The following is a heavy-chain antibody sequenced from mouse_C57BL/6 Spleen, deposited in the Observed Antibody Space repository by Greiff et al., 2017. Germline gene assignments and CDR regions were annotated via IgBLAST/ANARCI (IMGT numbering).Heavy chain of an antibody. Sequence: QVQLQQPGAELVKPGASVKLSCKASGYTFTSYWMHWVKQRPGQGLEWIGMIHPNSGSTNYNEKFKSKTTLTVDKSSSTAYMQLSSLTSEDSAVXYGARMDYDYDGWYFDVWGTGTTVTVSS. J-gene: IGHJ1*03. CDR3: ARMDYDYDGWYFDV. D-gene: IGHD2-4*01. CDR1: GYTFTSYW. CDR2: IHPNSGST. V-gene: IGHV1-64*01.